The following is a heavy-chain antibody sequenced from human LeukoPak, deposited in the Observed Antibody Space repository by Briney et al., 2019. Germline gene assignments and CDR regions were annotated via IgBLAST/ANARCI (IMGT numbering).Heavy chain of an antibody. Sequence: PGGSLRLSCAASGFIFGNYAMYWVRQAPGKGLEYVSAIGSNGRNTYYGGSVKGRFTISRDNSKNTLFLQMGSLRPEDMAVYYCARDPNWGSIDYWGQGTLVTVSS. D-gene: IGHD7-27*01. CDR2: IGSNGRNT. CDR3: ARDPNWGSIDY. CDR1: GFIFGNYA. V-gene: IGHV3-64*02. J-gene: IGHJ4*02.